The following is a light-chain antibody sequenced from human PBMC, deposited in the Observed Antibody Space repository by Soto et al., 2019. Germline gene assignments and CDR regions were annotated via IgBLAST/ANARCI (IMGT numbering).Light chain of an antibody. J-gene: IGKJ2*01. CDR1: QSLTGR. CDR3: QQYKVYPYT. Sequence: DIQMTQAPSTLPASIGDTVTLTCRASQSLTGRLAWHQQKPGRPPRLLIYDVSILEGGVPSRFSGSESGADFTLTISSLRPDDFATFYCQQYKVYPYTFGEGTRLDI. CDR2: DVS. V-gene: IGKV1-5*01.